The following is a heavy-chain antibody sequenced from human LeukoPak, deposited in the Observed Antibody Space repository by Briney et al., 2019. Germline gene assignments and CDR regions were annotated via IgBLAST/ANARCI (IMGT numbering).Heavy chain of an antibody. V-gene: IGHV1-69*13. J-gene: IGHJ6*02. Sequence: SVKVSCKASGGTLSNYAISWVRQAPGQGLEWMGGIIPIFGTANYAQKFQGRVTITADESTSTAYMELSRRSSDDTAVYYCARGLSWWSTPTSSYYRMDVWGQGTTVTVSS. D-gene: IGHD2-15*01. CDR3: ARGLSWWSTPTSSYYRMDV. CDR1: GGTLSNYA. CDR2: IIPIFGTA.